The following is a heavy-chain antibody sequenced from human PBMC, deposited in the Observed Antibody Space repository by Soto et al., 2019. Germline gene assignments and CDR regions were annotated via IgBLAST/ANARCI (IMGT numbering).Heavy chain of an antibody. J-gene: IGHJ4*02. CDR3: ARGLRSYYDFWSGPYYFDY. D-gene: IGHD3-3*01. CDR2: IYYSGST. V-gene: IGHV4-59*12. Sequence: PSETLSLTCTVSGGSISSYYWSWIRQPPGKGLEWIGYIYYSGSTNYNPSLKGRVTISVDTSKNQFSLKLSSVTAADTAVYYCARGLRSYYDFWSGPYYFDYWGQGTLVTVSS. CDR1: GGSISSYY.